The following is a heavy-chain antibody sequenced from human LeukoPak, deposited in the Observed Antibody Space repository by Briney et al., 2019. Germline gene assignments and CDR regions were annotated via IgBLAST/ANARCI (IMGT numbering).Heavy chain of an antibody. D-gene: IGHD3-22*01. CDR3: ARGYDNVDY. Sequence: KPSETLSLTCTVSGGSISSYHWSWIRQPPGKGLEWIGYIYYSGSTNYNPSLKSRVTISVDTSKNQFSLKLSSVTAADTAVYYCARGYDNVDYWGQGTLVTVSS. V-gene: IGHV4-59*08. CDR2: IYYSGST. CDR1: GGSISSYH. J-gene: IGHJ4*02.